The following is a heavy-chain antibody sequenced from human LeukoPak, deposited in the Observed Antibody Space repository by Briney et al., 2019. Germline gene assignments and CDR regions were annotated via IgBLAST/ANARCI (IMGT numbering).Heavy chain of an antibody. J-gene: IGHJ3*02. Sequence: ASVKVSCKASGYTFTSYDINRVRQATGQGLEWMGWMNPNSGNTGYAQKFQGRVTMTRNTSISTAYMELSSLRSEDTAVYYCARTKLDIVVVVAAKIDAFDIWGQGTMVTVSS. D-gene: IGHD2-15*01. CDR2: MNPNSGNT. V-gene: IGHV1-8*01. CDR1: GYTFTSYD. CDR3: ARTKLDIVVVVAAKIDAFDI.